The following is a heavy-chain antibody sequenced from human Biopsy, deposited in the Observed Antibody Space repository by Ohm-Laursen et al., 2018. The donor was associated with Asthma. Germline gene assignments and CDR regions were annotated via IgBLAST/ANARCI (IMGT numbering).Heavy chain of an antibody. CDR1: GYTFTDYS. CDR3: ARDRGYCSGGTCPSWFDS. J-gene: IGHJ5*01. Sequence: GSSVKVSCKASGYTFTDYSIHWVRQAPGQGLEWMGRINPNSGDTKYAQRFQGRVTVTRDRSISTAYMELSRLRSDDTAVYYCARDRGYCSGGTCPSWFDSWGQGTLVIVSS. CDR2: INPNSGDT. D-gene: IGHD2-15*01. V-gene: IGHV1-2*06.